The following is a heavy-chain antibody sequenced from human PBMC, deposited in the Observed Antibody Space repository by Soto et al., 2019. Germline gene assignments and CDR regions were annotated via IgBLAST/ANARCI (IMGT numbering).Heavy chain of an antibody. D-gene: IGHD6-13*01. CDR1: GGSFSGYY. J-gene: IGHJ4*02. CDR3: ARVGIAEAGMNIDY. Sequence: PSETLSLTCAVYGGSFSGYYWSWIRQPPGKGLEWIGEINHSGSTNYNPSLKSRVTISVDTSKNQFSLKLSSVTAADTAVYYCARVGIAEAGMNIDYWGQGTLVTVSS. CDR2: INHSGST. V-gene: IGHV4-34*01.